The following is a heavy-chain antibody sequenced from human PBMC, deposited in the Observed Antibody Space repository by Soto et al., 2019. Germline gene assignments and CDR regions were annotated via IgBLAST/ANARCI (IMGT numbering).Heavy chain of an antibody. CDR2: IGGSGGTT. CDR3: AKFFVETGGSSGWPWTFHY. J-gene: IGHJ4*02. CDR1: GFTFSSYA. D-gene: IGHD6-25*01. V-gene: IGHV3-23*01. Sequence: EVQLLESGGGLVQPGRPLSFSWEASGFTFSSYAMSWFGRAPGKGREWVSAIGGSGGTTYSAASVKGRFTISRDNSKNTLFLQMNSLRAEDTAVYYCAKFFVETGGSSGWPWTFHYWGQGTLVTVSS.